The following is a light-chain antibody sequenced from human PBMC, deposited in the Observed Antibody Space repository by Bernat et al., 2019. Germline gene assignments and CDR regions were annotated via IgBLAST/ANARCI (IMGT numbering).Light chain of an antibody. CDR1: SSDVGGYNY. CDR2: DVS. Sequence: QSALTLPASVSGSPGQSITISCTVTSSDVGGYNYFSCYQQHPGKAPKLMIYDVSDRPSGVSNRFSGSKSGNTASLTISGLQAEDEADYYCSSYTSSSTLVFGGGTKLTVL. J-gene: IGLJ3*02. CDR3: SSYTSSSTLV. V-gene: IGLV2-14*03.